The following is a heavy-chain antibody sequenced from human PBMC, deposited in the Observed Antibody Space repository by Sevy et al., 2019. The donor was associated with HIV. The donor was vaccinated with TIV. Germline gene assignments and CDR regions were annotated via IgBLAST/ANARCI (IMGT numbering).Heavy chain of an antibody. CDR1: GFTFSSHW. Sequence: GGSRRLSCVGSGFTFSSHWMSWVRQAPGTGLEWVATIKPDGREKYYADFVKGRFTIYTDNAKNSLYLQMNSLRVEDTAVYDCARDLNWAHDYWGQGTLVTVSS. CDR3: ARDLNWAHDY. D-gene: IGHD7-27*01. V-gene: IGHV3-7*01. CDR2: IKPDGREK. J-gene: IGHJ4*02.